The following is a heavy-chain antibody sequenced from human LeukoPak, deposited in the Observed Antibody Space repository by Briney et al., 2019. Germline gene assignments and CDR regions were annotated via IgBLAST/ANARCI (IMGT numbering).Heavy chain of an antibody. CDR2: ISGSGDNT. D-gene: IGHD2-21*01. J-gene: IGHJ6*03. CDR1: GFTFSSYA. V-gene: IGHV3-23*01. Sequence: GGSLRLSCAASGFTFSSYAMNWVRQAPGKGLEWISSISGSGDNTYYADSVKGRFTISRDNSKNTLYLQMNSLRAEDTAVYYCARDWWWRPRNYYYYYMDVWGKGTTVTVSS. CDR3: ARDWWWRPRNYYYYYMDV.